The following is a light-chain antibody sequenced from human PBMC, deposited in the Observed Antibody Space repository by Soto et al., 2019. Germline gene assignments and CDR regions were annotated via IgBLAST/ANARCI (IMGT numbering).Light chain of an antibody. CDR2: GAS. J-gene: IGKJ2*01. CDR3: QQYGSSPPYT. Sequence: EIVLTQSPGTLSLSPGERATLSCSASQSVSSSYLAWYQQKPGQAPRLLIYGASSRATGIPDRFSGSGSGTDFTLTISRREPEDFAVYYCQQYGSSPPYTFGQGTKLEIK. CDR1: QSVSSSY. V-gene: IGKV3-20*01.